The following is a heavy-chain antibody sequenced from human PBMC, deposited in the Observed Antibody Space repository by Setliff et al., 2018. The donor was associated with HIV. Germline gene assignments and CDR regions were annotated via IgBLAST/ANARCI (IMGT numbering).Heavy chain of an antibody. CDR3: AREAPGSRNRWPYYFDY. CDR2: IYYTGAT. D-gene: IGHD2-15*01. J-gene: IGHJ4*01. V-gene: IGHV4-59*01. Sequence: SETLSLTCTVSGGSIDTYYWTWLRQSPGKGLEWIGYIYYTGATNYSPSLKSRVTILLDTSRRQFSLKLFSVTAADTAVYYCAREAPGSRNRWPYYFDYWGHGTLVTVAS. CDR1: GGSIDTYY.